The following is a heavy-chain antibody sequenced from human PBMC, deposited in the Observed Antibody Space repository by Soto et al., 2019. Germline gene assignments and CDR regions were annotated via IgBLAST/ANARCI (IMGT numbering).Heavy chain of an antibody. J-gene: IGHJ4*02. CDR1: GYNFINYG. CDR2: ISAYNGNT. CDR3: ARDISSLPPDY. D-gene: IGHD6-13*01. V-gene: IGHV1-18*01. Sequence: GASVKVSCKASGYNFINYGISWVRQAPGQGLEWMGWISAYNGNTSYAQKLQGRVSMITDTSTSTAYMELRSLRSDDTAVYYCARDISSLPPDYWGQGTLVTVSS.